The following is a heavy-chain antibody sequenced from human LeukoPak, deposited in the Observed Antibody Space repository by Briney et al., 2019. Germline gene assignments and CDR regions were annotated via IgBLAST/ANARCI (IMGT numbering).Heavy chain of an antibody. Sequence: SETLSLTCTVSGGSINNYCWSWIRQPPGEGLERIGCIYYSGSTNYNPSLKSRVTISVDTSKNQFTLKLSSVTAADTAVYYCARRRYSNSWYIDYWGQGTLVTVSS. CDR1: GGSINNYC. V-gene: IGHV4-59*01. CDR3: ARRRYSNSWYIDY. CDR2: IYYSGST. D-gene: IGHD6-13*01. J-gene: IGHJ4*02.